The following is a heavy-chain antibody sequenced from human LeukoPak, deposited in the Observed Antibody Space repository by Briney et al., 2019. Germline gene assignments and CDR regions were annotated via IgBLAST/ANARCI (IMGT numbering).Heavy chain of an antibody. D-gene: IGHD3-22*01. J-gene: IGHJ4*02. V-gene: IGHV3-11*04. CDR3: ARDTYYYDSSGYYHPGGSDC. Sequence: KPGGSLRLSCAASGFTFSDYYMSWVRQAPGKGLEWVSYISSGGSTIYYADSVKGRFTISRDNAKNSLYLQMNSLRAEDTAVYYCARDTYYYDSSGYYHPGGSDCWGQGTLVTVSS. CDR1: GFTFSDYY. CDR2: ISSGGSTI.